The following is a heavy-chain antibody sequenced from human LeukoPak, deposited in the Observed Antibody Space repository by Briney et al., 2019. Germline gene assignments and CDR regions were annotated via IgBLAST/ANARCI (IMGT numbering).Heavy chain of an antibody. CDR3: ARTNMVFGVDIEQNWFDP. J-gene: IGHJ5*02. CDR1: GYTYTSHG. CDR2: ISAYNANT. Sequence: ASVKVSCKASGYTYTSHGIVWVRQAPGQGLEWMGWISAYNANTNYAQRFQGRLTLTTDPSASVAYMELTSLRSDDTAVYFCARTNMVFGVDIEQNWFDPWGQGSRVTVSS. V-gene: IGHV1-18*01. D-gene: IGHD3-3*01.